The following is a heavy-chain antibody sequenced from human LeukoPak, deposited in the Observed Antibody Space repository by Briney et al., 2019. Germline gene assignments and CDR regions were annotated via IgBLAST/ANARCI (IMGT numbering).Heavy chain of an antibody. V-gene: IGHV4-30-4*01. D-gene: IGHD3-10*01. J-gene: IGHJ4*02. CDR1: GCSISSGDYY. Sequence: TLSLTCTVSGCSISSGDYYWSWIRQPPGKGLEWIGYIYYSGSTYYNPSLKSLVTISVDTSKNQFSLKLSSVTAADTAVYYCASAPVALYYYGSGSYSDYWGQGTLVTVSS. CDR3: ASAPVALYYYGSGSYSDY. CDR2: IYYSGST.